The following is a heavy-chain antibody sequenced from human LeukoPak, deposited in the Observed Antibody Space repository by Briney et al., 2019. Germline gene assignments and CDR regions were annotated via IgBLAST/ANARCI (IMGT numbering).Heavy chain of an antibody. Sequence: SVKVSCKASGGTFSSYTISWVRQAPGRGLEWMGRIIPILGIANYAQKFQGRVTITADKSTSTAYMELSSLRSEDTAVYYCTNYYDSSGYYGGFDPWGQGTLVTVSS. CDR1: GGTFSSYT. CDR3: TNYYDSSGYYGGFDP. J-gene: IGHJ5*02. D-gene: IGHD3-22*01. CDR2: IIPILGIA. V-gene: IGHV1-69*02.